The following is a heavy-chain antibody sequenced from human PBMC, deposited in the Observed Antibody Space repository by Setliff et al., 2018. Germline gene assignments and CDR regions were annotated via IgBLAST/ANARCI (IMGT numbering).Heavy chain of an antibody. CDR3: ARGRNVAARLLDS. D-gene: IGHD6-6*01. CDR2: INHSGST. J-gene: IGHJ4*02. V-gene: IGHV4-34*01. CDR1: GGTLSDYY. Sequence: SETLSLTCAASGGTLSDYYWTWIRQPPGKGLEWIGEINHSGSTNYNPSLKSRVSISVDTSKNQFSLKLSSVTAADTAVYYCARGRNVAARLLDSWGQGALVTVSS.